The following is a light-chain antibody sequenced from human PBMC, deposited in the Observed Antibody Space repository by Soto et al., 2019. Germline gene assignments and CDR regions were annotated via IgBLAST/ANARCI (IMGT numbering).Light chain of an antibody. Sequence: EIVLTQSPATLSLSPGERATLSCRASQSVSRYLAWYQQKPGQAPRLLIYDASNRATGIPARFSGSGSGTDFTLTISSLEPEDFAVYYCHQRNNWPITFGQGTRLEIK. CDR3: HQRNNWPIT. V-gene: IGKV3-11*01. CDR1: QSVSRY. CDR2: DAS. J-gene: IGKJ5*01.